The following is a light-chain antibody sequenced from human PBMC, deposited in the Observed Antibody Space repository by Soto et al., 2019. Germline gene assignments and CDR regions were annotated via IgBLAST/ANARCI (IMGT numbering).Light chain of an antibody. CDR3: SSQGV. J-gene: IGLJ1*01. V-gene: IGLV2-8*01. Sequence: QSLLTQPPSASGSPGQSVTISCTGTSSDVGGYNYVSWYQQHPGKAPKLMIYEVSKRPSGVPDRFSGSKSDNTASLTVSGLQAEDEADYSCSSQGVFGTGTKVTVL. CDR2: EVS. CDR1: SSDVGGYNY.